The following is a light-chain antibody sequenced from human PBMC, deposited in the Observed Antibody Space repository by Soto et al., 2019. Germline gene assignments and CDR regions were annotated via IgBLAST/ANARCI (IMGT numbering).Light chain of an antibody. CDR3: LSFTSSFTYI. CDR2: EVT. CDR1: SSDVGGYNY. Sequence: QSVLTQPASVSGSPGQSITISCTGTSSDVGGYNYVSWYQHHPGKAPKLMIYEVTNRPSGVSILFSGSKSGTTASLTISGLQAEDEADYYCLSFTSSFTYIFGTGTKVTVL. V-gene: IGLV2-14*01. J-gene: IGLJ1*01.